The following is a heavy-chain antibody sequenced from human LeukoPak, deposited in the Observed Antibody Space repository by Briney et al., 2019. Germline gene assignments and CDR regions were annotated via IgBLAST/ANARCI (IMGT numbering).Heavy chain of an antibody. Sequence: SETLSLTCTVSGDSISSSYWSWIRQPPEKRLEWIGYIYYTGNTNYNPPLKSRVTLSVDMSKNQFSLNLNSVTAADTAVYYCVRGFFDSSGYSNPFDIWGQGTMATVSS. V-gene: IGHV4-59*01. CDR1: GDSISSSY. CDR2: IYYTGNT. CDR3: VRGFFDSSGYSNPFDI. J-gene: IGHJ3*02. D-gene: IGHD3-22*01.